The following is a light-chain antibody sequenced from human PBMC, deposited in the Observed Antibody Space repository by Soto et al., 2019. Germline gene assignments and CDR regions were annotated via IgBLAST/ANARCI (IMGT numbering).Light chain of an antibody. J-gene: IGKJ2*01. CDR1: QSISTY. CDR3: QQRDSTPYT. V-gene: IGKV1-39*01. CDR2: AAS. Sequence: DIQMTQSPSSLSASVGARVTITCRASQSISTYFNWYQYKPGKAPKLLIYAASRLQSGVPSRFSGRGSGTDVTLPSSSRQPEDFATYYCQQRDSTPYTCGQGTDLE.